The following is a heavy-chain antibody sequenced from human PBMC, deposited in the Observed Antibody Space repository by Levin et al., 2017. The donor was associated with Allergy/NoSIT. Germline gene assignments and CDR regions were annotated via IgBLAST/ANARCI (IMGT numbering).Heavy chain of an antibody. D-gene: IGHD5-18*01. Sequence: GGSLRLSCAASGFTVSSNYMSWVRQAPGKGLEWVSVIYSGGSTYYADSVKGRFTISRDNSKNTLYLQMNSLRAEDTAVYYCAREGGYSYGHPNYFDYWGQGTLVTVSS. CDR1: GFTVSSNY. J-gene: IGHJ4*02. CDR2: IYSGGST. V-gene: IGHV3-53*01. CDR3: AREGGYSYGHPNYFDY.